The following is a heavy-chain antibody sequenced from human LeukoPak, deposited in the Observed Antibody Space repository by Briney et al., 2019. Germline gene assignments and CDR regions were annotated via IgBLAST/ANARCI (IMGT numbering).Heavy chain of an antibody. V-gene: IGHV4-34*01. CDR3: ARPRLLYGSGPILV. J-gene: IGHJ4*02. CDR1: GGSFSGYY. Sequence: SETLSLTCAVYGGSFSGYYWSWIRQPPGKGLEWIGEMSHSGYPNYNPSLKSRVAISVDTSKNQFSLNLTSVTAADTAVYYCARPRLLYGSGPILVWGQGNLVTVSS. CDR2: MSHSGYP. D-gene: IGHD3-10*01.